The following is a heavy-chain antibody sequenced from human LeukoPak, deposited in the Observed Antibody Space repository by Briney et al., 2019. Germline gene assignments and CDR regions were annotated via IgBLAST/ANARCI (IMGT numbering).Heavy chain of an antibody. CDR2: IYYGGST. CDR3: ARGQFYYDSTGYSY. V-gene: IGHV4-59*01. D-gene: IGHD3-22*01. CDR1: GDSINDYY. J-gene: IGHJ4*02. Sequence: SETLSLTCTVSGDSINDYYWSWIRQSPGKGLEWIGYIYYGGSTNYNPSLKSRVTISVDTAKNQFSLKLSTVTAADTAVYYCARGQFYYDSTGYSYWGQGTLVTVSS.